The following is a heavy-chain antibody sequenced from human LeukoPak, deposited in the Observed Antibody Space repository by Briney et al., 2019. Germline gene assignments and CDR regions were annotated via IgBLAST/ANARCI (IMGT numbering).Heavy chain of an antibody. Sequence: GGSLRLSCAASGYTFSSYWMSWVRQAPGKGLEWVANIKQDGSEKYYVDSVKGRLTISRDNAKNSLYLQMNSLRAEDTAVYYCARDQYGGNSDYWGQGTLVTVSS. CDR1: GYTFSSYW. CDR2: IKQDGSEK. D-gene: IGHD4-23*01. J-gene: IGHJ4*02. V-gene: IGHV3-7*01. CDR3: ARDQYGGNSDY.